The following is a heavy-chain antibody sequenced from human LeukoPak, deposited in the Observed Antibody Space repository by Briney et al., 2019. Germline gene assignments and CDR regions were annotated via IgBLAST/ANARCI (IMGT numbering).Heavy chain of an antibody. CDR3: ATFSRGGYDYWDFVY. CDR1: GYTLTELS. Sequence: ASVKVSCKVSGYTLTELSMHWVRQAPGKGLEWMGGFDPEDGETIYAQKFQGRVTMTEDTSTDTAYMKLSSLRSEDTAVYYCATFSRGGYDYWDFVYWGQGTLVTVSS. J-gene: IGHJ4*02. D-gene: IGHD5-12*01. V-gene: IGHV1-24*01. CDR2: FDPEDGET.